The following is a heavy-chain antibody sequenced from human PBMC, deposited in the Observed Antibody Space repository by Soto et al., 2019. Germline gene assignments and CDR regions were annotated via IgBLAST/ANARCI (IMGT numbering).Heavy chain of an antibody. J-gene: IGHJ4*02. CDR2: INHSGST. CDR1: GGSFSGYY. Sequence: SETLSLTCAVYGGSFSGYYWSWIRQPPGKGLEWIGEINHSGSTNYNPSLKSRVTISVDTSKNQFSLKLSSVTAAVTAVYYCARRPWAKYYDFSGWGQGTLVTVSS. V-gene: IGHV4-34*01. D-gene: IGHD3-3*01. CDR3: ARRPWAKYYDFSG.